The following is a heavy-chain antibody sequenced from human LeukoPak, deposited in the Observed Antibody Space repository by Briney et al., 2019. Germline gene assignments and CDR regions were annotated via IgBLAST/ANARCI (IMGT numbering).Heavy chain of an antibody. D-gene: IGHD3-22*01. J-gene: IGHJ4*02. Sequence: SETLSLTCTVSGGSIGSSNYYWGWIRQSPGKGLEWIGSVYYSGSTNYNPSLKSRVTISVDTSKNQFSLKLSSVTAADTAVYYCARHSSGYSEYFDYWGQGTLVTVSS. CDR1: GGSIGSSNYY. CDR3: ARHSSGYSEYFDY. CDR2: VYYSGST. V-gene: IGHV4-39*01.